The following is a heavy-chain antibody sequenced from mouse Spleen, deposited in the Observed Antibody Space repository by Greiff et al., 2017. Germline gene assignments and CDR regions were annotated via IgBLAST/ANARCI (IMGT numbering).Heavy chain of an antibody. D-gene: IGHD1-2*01. Sequence: QVQLKQSGAELVKPGASVKISCKASGYAFSSYWMNWVKQRPGKGLEWIGQIYPGDGDTNYNGKFKGKATLTADKSSSTAYMQLSSLTSEDSAVYVCARSPTATPFYFDYWGQGTTLTVSS. V-gene: IGHV1-80*01. CDR3: ARSPTATPFYFDY. J-gene: IGHJ2*01. CDR2: IYPGDGDT. CDR1: GYAFSSYW.